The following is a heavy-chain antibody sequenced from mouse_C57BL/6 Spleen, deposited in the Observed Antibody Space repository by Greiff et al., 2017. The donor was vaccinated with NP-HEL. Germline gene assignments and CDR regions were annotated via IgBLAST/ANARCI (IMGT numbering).Heavy chain of an antibody. V-gene: IGHV5-6*01. CDR1: GFTFSSYG. J-gene: IGHJ3*01. D-gene: IGHD3-2*02. Sequence: EVQVVESGGDLVKPGGSLKLSCAASGFTFSSYGMPWVRQTPDKRLEWVATISRGGSYTYYPASFKGRFTLSRDNASNTLYLQMSSLKSEDTPMYYCARLEGQLTPSFAYWGQGTLVTVSA. CDR2: ISRGGSYT. CDR3: ARLEGQLTPSFAY.